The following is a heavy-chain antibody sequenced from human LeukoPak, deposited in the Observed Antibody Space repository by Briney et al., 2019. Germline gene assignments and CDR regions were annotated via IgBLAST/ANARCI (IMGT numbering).Heavy chain of an antibody. V-gene: IGHV4-34*01. CDR2: INHSGST. Sequence: SETLSLTCAAYGGSFSGYYWSWIRQPPGKGLEWIGEINHSGSTNYNPSLKSRVTISVDTSKNQFSLKLSSVTAADTAVYYCARGRSCSGNSCYPITPDYWGQGTLVTVSS. CDR1: GGSFSGYY. D-gene: IGHD2-15*01. CDR3: ARGRSCSGNSCYPITPDY. J-gene: IGHJ4*02.